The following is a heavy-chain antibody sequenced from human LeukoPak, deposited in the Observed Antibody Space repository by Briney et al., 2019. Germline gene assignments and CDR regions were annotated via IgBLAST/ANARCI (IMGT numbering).Heavy chain of an antibody. D-gene: IGHD5-24*01. Sequence: PGGSLRLSCAASGFTFSSYSMNWVRQAPGKGLEWVSSISSSSSYIYYADSVKGRFTISRDNSKNTLYLQMNSLRAEDTAVYYCARGGGYNYPFDYWGQGTLVTVSS. CDR3: ARGGGYNYPFDY. CDR1: GFTFSSYS. V-gene: IGHV3-21*04. J-gene: IGHJ4*02. CDR2: ISSSSSYI.